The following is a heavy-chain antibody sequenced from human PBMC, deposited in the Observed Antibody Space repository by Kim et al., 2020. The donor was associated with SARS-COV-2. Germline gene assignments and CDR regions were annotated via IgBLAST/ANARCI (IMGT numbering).Heavy chain of an antibody. D-gene: IGHD6-13*01. J-gene: IGHJ6*01. Sequence: GGSLRLSCAASGFTVSSNYMSWVRQAPGKGLEWVSVIYSGGSTYYADYVKGRFTISRDNSKNTLYLQMNSLRAEDTAVYYCARDLAAADGTVLYYYYGM. CDR2: IYSGGST. CDR1: GFTVSSNY. CDR3: ARDLAAADGTVLYYYYGM. V-gene: IGHV3-66*01.